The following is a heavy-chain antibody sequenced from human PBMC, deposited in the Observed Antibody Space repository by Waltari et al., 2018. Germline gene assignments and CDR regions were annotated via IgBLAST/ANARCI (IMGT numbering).Heavy chain of an antibody. CDR1: CFTFSKSG. D-gene: IGHD6-13*01. CDR2: INGDGSST. Sequence: LVQSGGGLVQPGDSLSTSCAASCFTFSKSGMHWVRPAPGRGLVWVSRINGDGSSTSHADSVKGRFTTSRDNAKNTLYLQMKSLRVKDTGVYYCARVAPKTYRSPVPGRDYYYGMDVWGQGTAVIVSS. J-gene: IGHJ6*02. V-gene: IGHV3-74*01. CDR3: ARVAPKTYRSPVPGRDYYYGMDV.